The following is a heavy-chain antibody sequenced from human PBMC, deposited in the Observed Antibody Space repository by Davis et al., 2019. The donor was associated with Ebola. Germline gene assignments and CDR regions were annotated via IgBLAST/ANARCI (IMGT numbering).Heavy chain of an antibody. V-gene: IGHV3-73*01. CDR2: IRSKANSYAT. D-gene: IGHD1-26*01. CDR3: SGSYRGFDY. J-gene: IGHJ4*02. CDR1: GFTFSGSA. Sequence: PSETLSLTCAASGFTFSGSAMHWVRQASGKGLEWVGRIRSKANSYATAYAASVKGRFTISRDDSKNTAYLQMNSLKTEDTAVYYCSGSYRGFDYWGQGTLVTVSS.